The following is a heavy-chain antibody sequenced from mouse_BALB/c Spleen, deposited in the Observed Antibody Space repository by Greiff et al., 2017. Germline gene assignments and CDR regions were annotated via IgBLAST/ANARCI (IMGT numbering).Heavy chain of an antibody. CDR1: GYNFTSYW. CDR2: IYPGSGST. J-gene: IGHJ3*01. Sequence: VQLQQPGAELVKPGTSVKLSCTASGYNFTSYWINWVKLRPGQGLEWIGDIYPGSGSTNYNEKFKSKATLTVDTSSSTAYMQLSSLASEDAALYYCAKGGAWFAYWGQGTLVTVSA. CDR3: AKGGAWFAY. V-gene: IGHV1-55*01.